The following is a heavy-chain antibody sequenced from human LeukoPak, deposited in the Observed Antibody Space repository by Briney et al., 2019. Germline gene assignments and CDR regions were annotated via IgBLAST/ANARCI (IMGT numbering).Heavy chain of an antibody. D-gene: IGHD6-19*01. CDR2: ISPYNGNT. CDR3: ARAGSGSGWYFDY. CDR1: GYDFTSVG. J-gene: IGHJ4*02. Sequence: ASVKVSCKASGYDFTSVGITWVRRAPGQGLEWMGWISPYNGNTRYAQKFQGRVAMTTGTSTTTAYMELRGLRFNDTAVYYCARAGSGSGWYFDYWGRGTLVTVSS. V-gene: IGHV1-18*01.